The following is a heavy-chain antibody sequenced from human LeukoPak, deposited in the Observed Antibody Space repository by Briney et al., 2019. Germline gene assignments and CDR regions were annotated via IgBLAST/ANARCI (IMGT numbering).Heavy chain of an antibody. CDR2: INPNSGGT. D-gene: IGHD1-26*01. V-gene: IGHV1-2*02. Sequence: ASVKVCCKASGYTFTGYYMHWVRQAPGQGLEWMGWINPNSGGTNYAQKFQGRVTMTRDTSISTAYMELSSLRSDDTAVYYCARESIVGATTLDYWGQGTLVTVSS. J-gene: IGHJ4*02. CDR1: GYTFTGYY. CDR3: ARESIVGATTLDY.